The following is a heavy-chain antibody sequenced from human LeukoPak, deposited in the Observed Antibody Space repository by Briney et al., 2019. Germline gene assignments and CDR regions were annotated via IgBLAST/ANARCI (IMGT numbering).Heavy chain of an antibody. V-gene: IGHV2-5*02. CDR2: INWDDHK. D-gene: IGHD1-20*01. CDR3: AHRLTHPITYDF. CDR1: GFSRTPSGVG. J-gene: IGHJ4*02. Sequence: SGPTLAKPTQTLTLTCTFSGFSRTPSGVGVGWMRQPPGKALEWITLINWDDHKRYSPSLKGTLTITKDTTKNQVVLTMTKTDSVDTATYYCAHRLTHPITYDFWGQGTLVTVSS.